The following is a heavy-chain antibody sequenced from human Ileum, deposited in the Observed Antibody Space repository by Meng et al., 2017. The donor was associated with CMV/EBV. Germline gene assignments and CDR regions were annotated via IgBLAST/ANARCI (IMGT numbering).Heavy chain of an antibody. V-gene: IGHV3-23*01. CDR1: GHTVSTHV. CDR2: ITPEGITT. D-gene: IGHD1-26*01. Sequence: LESVGDLGHAGGSLSLSCAASGHTVSTHVMNWVRQAPGKGLECVSSITPEGITTYDADSVKGRSTISSDNSKNTLYLSMNSLRAEDTAVYYCPRRGNYIDYWGQGTLVTVSS. CDR3: PRRGNYIDY. J-gene: IGHJ4*02.